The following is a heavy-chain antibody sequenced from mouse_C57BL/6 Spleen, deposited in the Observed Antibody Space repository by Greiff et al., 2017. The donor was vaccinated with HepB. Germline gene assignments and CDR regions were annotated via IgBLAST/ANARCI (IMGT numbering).Heavy chain of an antibody. J-gene: IGHJ2*01. CDR1: GYTFTSYW. V-gene: IGHV1-61*01. D-gene: IGHD4-1*01. Sequence: QVQLQQPGAELVRPGSSVKLSCKASGYTFTSYWMDWVKQRPGQGLEWIGNIYPSDSETHYNQKFKDKATLTVDKSSSTAYMQLSSLTSEDSAVYYCAIGGLTGTFDYWGQGTTLTVSS. CDR3: AIGGLTGTFDY. CDR2: IYPSDSET.